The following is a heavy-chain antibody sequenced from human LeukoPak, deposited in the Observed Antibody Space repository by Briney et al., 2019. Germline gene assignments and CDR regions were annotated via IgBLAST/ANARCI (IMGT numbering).Heavy chain of an antibody. J-gene: IGHJ4*02. CDR2: INSDGSST. CDR3: ARGYGDNSVLVDY. D-gene: IGHD4-23*01. V-gene: IGHV3-74*01. Sequence: GGSLRLSCAASGTTFRNYWMHWVRQVPGKGLLWVSRINSDGSSTNYADSVKGRFTISRDNAKNTLYLQMNSLRAEDTAVYYCARGYGDNSVLVDYWGQGTLVSVSS. CDR1: GTTFRNYW.